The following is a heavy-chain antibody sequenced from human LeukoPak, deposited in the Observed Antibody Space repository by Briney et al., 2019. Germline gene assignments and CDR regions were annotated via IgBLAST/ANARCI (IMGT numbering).Heavy chain of an antibody. D-gene: IGHD6-19*01. V-gene: IGHV3-48*03. J-gene: IGHJ4*02. CDR3: ARDPGIAVAGRWRGYFDY. Sequence: GGSLRLSCAASGFTFSSYEMNWVRQAPGKVLEWISYISSSGSTIYYADSVKGRFTISRDNAKNSLYLQMNSLRAEDTAVYYCARDPGIAVAGRWRGYFDYWGQGTLVTVSS. CDR2: ISSSGSTI. CDR1: GFTFSSYE.